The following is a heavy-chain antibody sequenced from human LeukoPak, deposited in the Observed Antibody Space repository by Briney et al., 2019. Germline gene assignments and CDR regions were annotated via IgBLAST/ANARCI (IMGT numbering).Heavy chain of an antibody. J-gene: IGHJ4*02. Sequence: GSSVKVSCKASGGTFSSYAISWVRQAPGQGLEWMGRIIPILGIANCAQKFQGRVTITADKSTSTAYMELSSLRSEDTAVYYCARERGPHYYDSSGYSPLDYWGQGTLVTVSS. D-gene: IGHD3-22*01. CDR3: ARERGPHYYDSSGYSPLDY. CDR2: IIPILGIA. V-gene: IGHV1-69*04. CDR1: GGTFSSYA.